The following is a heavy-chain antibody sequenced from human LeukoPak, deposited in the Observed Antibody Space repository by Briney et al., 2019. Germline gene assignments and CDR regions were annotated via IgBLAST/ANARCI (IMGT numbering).Heavy chain of an antibody. V-gene: IGHV1-69*04. Sequence: ASVNVSCKASGGTFSSDAISWVRQAAGQGLERMGRIIPILGIANYAQKFQGRVTITADKSTSTAYMELSSLRSEDTAVYYCARDSSLRSAFDIWGQGTMVTVSS. CDR2: IIPILGIA. CDR3: ARDSSLRSAFDI. J-gene: IGHJ3*02. CDR1: GGTFSSDA.